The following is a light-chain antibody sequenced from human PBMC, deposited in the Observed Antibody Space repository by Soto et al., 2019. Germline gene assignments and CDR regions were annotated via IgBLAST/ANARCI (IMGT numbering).Light chain of an antibody. CDR2: DAS. V-gene: IGKV3-15*01. CDR3: QQYYTWPRGT. J-gene: IGKJ1*01. Sequence: EIVMTQSPGTLSVSPGGRAALSCRASQSVITNLAWYQQKPGQAPRLLIFDASTRATGIPARFSGSGSGTEFTLTISSRQSADVAVYYCQQYYTWPRGTFGQGTKVEV. CDR1: QSVITN.